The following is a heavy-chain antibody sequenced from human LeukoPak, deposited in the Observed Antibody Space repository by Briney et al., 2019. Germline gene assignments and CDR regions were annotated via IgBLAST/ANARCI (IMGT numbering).Heavy chain of an antibody. V-gene: IGHV1-69*01. CDR1: GGTFSSYA. J-gene: IGHJ4*02. D-gene: IGHD3-22*01. CDR2: IIPIFGTA. Sequence: ASVKVSCKASGGTFSSYAISWVRQAPGQGLEWMGGIIPIFGTANYAQKFQGRVTITADESTSPAYMELSSLRSEDTAVYYCARATYDSSGYYVPLFDYWGQGTLVTVST. CDR3: ARATYDSSGYYVPLFDY.